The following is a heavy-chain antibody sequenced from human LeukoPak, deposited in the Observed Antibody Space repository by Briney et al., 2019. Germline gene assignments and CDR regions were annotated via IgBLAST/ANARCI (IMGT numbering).Heavy chain of an antibody. D-gene: IGHD1-14*01. CDR1: GFTFSSYA. V-gene: IGHV3-30-3*01. J-gene: IGHJ6*03. CDR2: ISYDGSNK. Sequence: PGGSLRLSCAASGFTFSSYAMHWVRQAPGKGLEWVAVISYDGSNKYYADSVKGRFTISRDNSKNTLYLQMNSLRAEDTAVYYCARVGVTGYYYMDVWGKGTTVTVSS. CDR3: ARVGVTGYYYMDV.